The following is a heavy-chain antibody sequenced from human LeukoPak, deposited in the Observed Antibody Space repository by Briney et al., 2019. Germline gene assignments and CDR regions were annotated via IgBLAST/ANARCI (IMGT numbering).Heavy chain of an antibody. V-gene: IGHV3-48*01. CDR1: GLTLSIYG. CDR2: ISSSSNTI. D-gene: IGHD2-2*01. Sequence: GGSLRLSCAVSGLTLSIYGMNWVRQAPGKGLEWISYISSSSNTIYYADSVRGRFTISRDNAKNSLYLQMNSPRAEDTAVYYCAPIYCNTASCSHYFEYWGQGTRVTVSS. CDR3: APIYCNTASCSHYFEY. J-gene: IGHJ4*02.